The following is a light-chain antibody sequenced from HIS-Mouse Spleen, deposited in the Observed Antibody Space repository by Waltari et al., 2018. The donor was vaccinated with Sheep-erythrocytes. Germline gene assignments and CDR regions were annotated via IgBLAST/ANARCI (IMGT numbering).Light chain of an antibody. V-gene: IGLV1-40*01. CDR1: SSNIGAGYD. CDR2: GNS. CDR3: QSYDRSRSAVV. J-gene: IGLJ2*01. Sequence: QSVLTQPPSVSGAPGQRVPIPCPGSSSNIGAGYDVPWYQQLPGTDPKLLIYGNSSQPSGGPDKCFGAKSGATAALAITGVQAEDEADYYCQSYDRSRSAVVFGGGTKLTVL.